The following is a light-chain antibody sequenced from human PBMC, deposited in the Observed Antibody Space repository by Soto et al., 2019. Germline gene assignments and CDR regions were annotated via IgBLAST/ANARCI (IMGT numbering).Light chain of an antibody. CDR3: QQYSAKWT. V-gene: IGKV1-5*03. CDR2: KAS. J-gene: IGKJ1*01. Sequence: DIQMTQSPSTVSASVGDRVTITSRAGGIISGWLAWFQQKPGKAPKLLIQKASILESGVPSRFSGSESGTEFTLTISSLQPDDFATYFCQQYSAKWTFGQGTKVEIK. CDR1: GIISGW.